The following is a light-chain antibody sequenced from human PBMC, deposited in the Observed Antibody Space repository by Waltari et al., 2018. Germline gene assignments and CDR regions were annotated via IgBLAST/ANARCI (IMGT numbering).Light chain of an antibody. CDR3: QSYDYSLSEV. CDR1: SCNLGGGYD. CDR2: GNN. Sequence: QSVLTQPPSVSGAPGQRVTISCSGGSCNLGGGYDVHWYQQLPGRAPKPLIYGNNNRPSGVPDRFSGSKSGTSASLAITGLQAEDEADYYCQSYDYSLSEVFGTGTKLTVL. J-gene: IGLJ1*01. V-gene: IGLV1-40*01.